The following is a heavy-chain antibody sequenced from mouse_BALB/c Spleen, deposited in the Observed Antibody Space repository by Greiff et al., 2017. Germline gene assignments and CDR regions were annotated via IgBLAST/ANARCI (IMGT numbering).Heavy chain of an antibody. CDR2: ISYSGST. V-gene: IGHV3-8*02. D-gene: IGHD1-1*01. CDR3: ARYRYYGSSPYYFDY. Sequence: EVQLKESGPSLVKPSQTLSLTCSVTGDSITSGYWNWIRKFPGNKLEYMWYISYSGSTYYNPSLKSRISITRDTSKNQYYLQLNSVTTEDTATYYCARYRYYGSSPYYFDYWGQGTTLTVSS. CDR1: GDSITSGY. J-gene: IGHJ2*01.